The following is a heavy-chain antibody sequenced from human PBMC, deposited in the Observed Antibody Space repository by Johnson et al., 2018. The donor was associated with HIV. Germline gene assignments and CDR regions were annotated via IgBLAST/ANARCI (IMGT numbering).Heavy chain of an antibody. Sequence: QVQLVESGGGVVQPGRSLRLSCAASGFSFSRYGMHWVRQAPGKGLEWVAFIQYDESDKYYADSVKGRFTISRDNSKNTLFLQMNSLRAEDTAVYYCAKDRGSGWPDGFEVWGQGAMVTVSS. CDR3: AKDRGSGWPDGFEV. CDR1: GFSFSRYG. V-gene: IGHV3-30*02. CDR2: IQYDESDK. D-gene: IGHD6-19*01. J-gene: IGHJ3*01.